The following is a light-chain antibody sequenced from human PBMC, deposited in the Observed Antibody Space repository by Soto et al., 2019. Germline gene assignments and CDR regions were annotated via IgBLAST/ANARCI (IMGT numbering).Light chain of an antibody. CDR1: SSNIGAGYD. V-gene: IGLV1-40*01. J-gene: IGLJ3*02. CDR3: QSFDSSLSGWV. CDR2: GDT. Sequence: QSVLTQPPSVSGAPGQRVTISCTGSSSNIGAGYDVHWYQQLPGTAPKLLVSGDTNRPSGAPDRFSGSKSGTSASLAITGLRAEDEADYYCQSFDSSLSGWVFGGGTKLTVL.